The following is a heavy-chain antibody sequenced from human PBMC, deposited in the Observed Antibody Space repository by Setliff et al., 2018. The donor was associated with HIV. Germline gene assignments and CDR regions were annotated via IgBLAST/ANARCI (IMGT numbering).Heavy chain of an antibody. Sequence: SVKVSCKASGGTFSSYVISWVRQVPGQGLEWMGGIIPFFATANYAQNFQGRVTITTDESTSTAYMELTSPRSEDTAVYYCARGKTWLRFLDYWGQGTLVTVS. D-gene: IGHD5-12*01. V-gene: IGHV1-69*05. CDR1: GGTFSSYV. J-gene: IGHJ4*02. CDR3: ARGKTWLRFLDY. CDR2: IIPFFATA.